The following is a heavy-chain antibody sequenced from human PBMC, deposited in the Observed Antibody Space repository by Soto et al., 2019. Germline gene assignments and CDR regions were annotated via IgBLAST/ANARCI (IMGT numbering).Heavy chain of an antibody. J-gene: IGHJ5*02. CDR1: GFTFSTYA. Sequence: EVQLLESGGGLVQPGGSLRLSCAASGFTFSTYAMSWVRQAPGKGLEWVSAISASGDKTYYGDSVKGRFTISRDNSRNTLYLQVHSLRVEDTAVYYCASARHIGPWGQGTLVTVSS. CDR2: ISASGDKT. V-gene: IGHV3-23*01. CDR3: ASARHIGP. D-gene: IGHD2-21*01.